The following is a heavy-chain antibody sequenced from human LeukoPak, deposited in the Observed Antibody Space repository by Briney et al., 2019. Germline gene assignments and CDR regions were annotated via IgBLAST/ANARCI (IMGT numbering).Heavy chain of an antibody. CDR3: ARDVYGVGYNSFDY. Sequence: PGGSLRLSCAVSGFIVSSNHMNWVRQAPGKGLEWVSVIYSGGYSGGGPFYADSVKGRFTTSSDSSKNTLFLQMNSLRAEDTAVYYCARDVYGVGYNSFDYWGLGILVTVSS. J-gene: IGHJ4*02. CDR1: GFIVSSNH. V-gene: IGHV3-66*01. D-gene: IGHD5-24*01. CDR2: IYSGGYSGGGP.